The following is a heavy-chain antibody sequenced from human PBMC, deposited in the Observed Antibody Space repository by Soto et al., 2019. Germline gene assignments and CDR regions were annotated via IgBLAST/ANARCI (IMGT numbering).Heavy chain of an antibody. CDR1: GFTFSGYW. Sequence: EVQLVESGGGLVQPGGSLRLSCVASGFTFSGYWMHWARQAPGKGLVWGSDINEDGSITRYADSVKGRFSISRDNAKNTVYLQMYSLRVEDTSVYYCVTALVEGTNFWGRGTLVPVSS. D-gene: IGHD2-21*02. CDR2: INEDGSIT. V-gene: IGHV3-74*01. CDR3: VTALVEGTNF. J-gene: IGHJ4*02.